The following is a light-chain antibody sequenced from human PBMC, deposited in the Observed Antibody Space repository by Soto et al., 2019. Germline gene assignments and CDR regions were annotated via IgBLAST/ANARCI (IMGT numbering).Light chain of an antibody. CDR2: DAS. J-gene: IGKJ1*01. CDR1: QSVSSY. Sequence: EIVLTQSPATLSLSPGERATLSCRASQSVSSYLAWYQQKPGQAPRLLIYDASNSATGIPARFSGSGSGTDFTLTISSLELEDFAVYSCQQRSNWPPAFGQGTKVEIK. CDR3: QQRSNWPPA. V-gene: IGKV3-11*01.